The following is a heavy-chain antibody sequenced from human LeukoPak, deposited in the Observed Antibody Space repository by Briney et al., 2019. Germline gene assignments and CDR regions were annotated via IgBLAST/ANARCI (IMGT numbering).Heavy chain of an antibody. CDR3: ASAYYDILGGHFDY. CDR2: INHSGST. D-gene: IGHD3-9*01. Sequence: SETLSLTCAVYGGSFSGYYWSWIRQPPGKGLEWIGEINHSGSTNYNPSLKSRVTISVDTSKNQFSLKVTSVTAADTAVYYCASAYYDILGGHFDYWGQGTLVTVSS. CDR1: GGSFSGYY. V-gene: IGHV4-34*01. J-gene: IGHJ4*02.